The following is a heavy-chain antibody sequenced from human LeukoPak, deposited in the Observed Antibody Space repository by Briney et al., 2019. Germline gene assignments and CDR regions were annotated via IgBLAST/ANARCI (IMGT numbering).Heavy chain of an antibody. CDR3: ASPKRWLQFVFDY. D-gene: IGHD5-24*01. Sequence: PSETLSLTCTVSGYSISSGYYWGWIRQPPGKGLEWIGSIYHSGSTYYNPSLKSRVTISVDTSKNQFSLKLSSVTAADTAVYYCASPKRWLQFVFDYWGQGTLVTVSS. CDR2: IYHSGST. J-gene: IGHJ4*02. CDR1: GYSISSGYY. V-gene: IGHV4-38-2*02.